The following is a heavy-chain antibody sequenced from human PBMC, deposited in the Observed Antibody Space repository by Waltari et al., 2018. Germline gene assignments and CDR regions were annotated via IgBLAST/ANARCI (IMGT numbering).Heavy chain of an antibody. CDR3: ARSPCGDRSYYYYYYMDV. V-gene: IGHV1-69*05. Sequence: QVQLVQSGAEVKKPGSSVKVSCKASGGTFSSYAISWVRQAPGQGLEWMGGIIPICGTANYAQKFQGRVTITTDEATSTAYMELSSLRSEDTAVYYCARSPCGDRSYYYYYYMDVWGKGTTVTVSS. CDR1: GGTFSSYA. J-gene: IGHJ6*03. D-gene: IGHD3-16*01. CDR2: IIPICGTA.